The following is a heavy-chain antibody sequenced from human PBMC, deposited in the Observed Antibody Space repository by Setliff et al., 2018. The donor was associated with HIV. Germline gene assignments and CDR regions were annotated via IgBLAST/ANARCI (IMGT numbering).Heavy chain of an antibody. CDR1: GGSFNGYS. D-gene: IGHD6-25*01. CDR3: ARYSPRGYTLTGPY. V-gene: IGHV4-59*12. Sequence: SETLSLTCAVYGGSFNGYSWTWIRQPPGKGLEWIGYIYYSGSTKHNPSLKSRVTISLDTSKNQFSLKLTSVTAADTAVYYCARYSPRGYTLTGPYWGQGTLVTVSS. CDR2: IYYSGST. J-gene: IGHJ4*02.